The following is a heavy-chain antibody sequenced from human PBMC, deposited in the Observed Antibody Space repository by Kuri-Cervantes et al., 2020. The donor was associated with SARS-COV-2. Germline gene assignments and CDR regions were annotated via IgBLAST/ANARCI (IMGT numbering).Heavy chain of an antibody. D-gene: IGHD3-10*01. CDR3: ARGITMVRGVIDY. J-gene: IGHJ4*02. Sequence: GGSLRLSCAASGFDFSLYNMNRVRQAPGKGLEWVSRISRNSNYIDYADSVKGRFTISRDNAKNSLYLQMNGLRAEDTAVYYCARGITMVRGVIDYWGQGTLVTVSS. V-gene: IGHV3-21*01. CDR1: GFDFSLYN. CDR2: ISRNSNYI.